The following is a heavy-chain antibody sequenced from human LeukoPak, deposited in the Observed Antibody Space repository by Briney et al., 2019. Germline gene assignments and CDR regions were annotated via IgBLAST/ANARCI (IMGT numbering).Heavy chain of an antibody. D-gene: IGHD3-22*01. Sequence: KTSETLSLTCAVSGGSISSSNWWSWVRQPPGKGLEWIGYIYYSGSTYYNPSLKSRVTISVDTSKNQFSLKLSSVTAADTAVYYCARASMRYYDSTSWAFDIWGQGTMVTVSS. V-gene: IGHV4-4*02. J-gene: IGHJ3*02. CDR3: ARASMRYYDSTSWAFDI. CDR1: GGSISSSNW. CDR2: IYYSGST.